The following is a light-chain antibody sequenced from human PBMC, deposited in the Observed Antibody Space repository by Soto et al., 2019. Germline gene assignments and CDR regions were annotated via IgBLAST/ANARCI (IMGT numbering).Light chain of an antibody. CDR1: QSVSHY. CDR3: HQYNHWPRT. CDR2: GAS. V-gene: IGKV3-15*01. J-gene: IGKJ1*01. Sequence: EIVMTQSPATLSVSPGERATLSCRASQSVSHYLAWYQQKPGQAPRLLIYGASTRATGIPARFSGSGSGTEFTLTISSLQSEDFAVYYCHQYNHWPRTFGQGTNVEIK.